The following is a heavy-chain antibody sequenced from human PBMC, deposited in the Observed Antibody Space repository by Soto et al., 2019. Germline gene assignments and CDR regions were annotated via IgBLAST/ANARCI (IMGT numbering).Heavy chain of an antibody. V-gene: IGHV4-31*03. J-gene: IGHJ6*03. Sequence: QVPLQESGPGLVKPSQTLSLTCTFSGASISSGGYYWSWIRQHPGKGLEWIGYIYYNGNTYYNPSLESRVTISIDTSKNQFSLKVSSVTAADTAVYYCAGLTLGGFYYMDVWGKGTTVTVSS. CDR3: AGLTLGGFYYMDV. D-gene: IGHD3-16*01. CDR2: IYYNGNT. CDR1: GASISSGGYY.